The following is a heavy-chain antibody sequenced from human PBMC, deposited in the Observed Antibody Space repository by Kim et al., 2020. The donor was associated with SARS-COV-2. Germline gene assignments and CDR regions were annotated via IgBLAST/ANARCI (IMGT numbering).Heavy chain of an antibody. CDR2: INHSGST. Sequence: SETLSLTCAVYGGSFSGYYWSWIRQPPGKGLEWIGEINHSGSTNYNPSLKSRVTISVDTSKNQFSLKLSSVTAADTAVYYCARGARPENAAAGSFDYWGQGTLVTVSS. CDR1: GGSFSGYY. J-gene: IGHJ4*02. V-gene: IGHV4-34*01. D-gene: IGHD6-13*01. CDR3: ARGARPENAAAGSFDY.